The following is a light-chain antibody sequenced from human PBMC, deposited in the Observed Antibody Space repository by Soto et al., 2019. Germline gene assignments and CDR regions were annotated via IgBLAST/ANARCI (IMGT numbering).Light chain of an antibody. CDR2: DTS. CDR3: QQYASSPQT. Sequence: EIVLTQSPGTLSLSVGERATLSCRASQSVKSSYLAWYQQKPGQAPRLLIYDTSTRATGIPDRFSAGGSGTDFTLIISRLEPEDFAVYSCQQYASSPQTFGPGTKV. CDR1: QSVKSSY. J-gene: IGKJ1*01. V-gene: IGKV3-20*01.